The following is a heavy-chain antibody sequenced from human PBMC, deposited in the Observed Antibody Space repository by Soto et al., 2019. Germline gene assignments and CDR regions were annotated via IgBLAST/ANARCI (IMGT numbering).Heavy chain of an antibody. CDR1: GFSLSTSGVG. D-gene: IGHD5-12*01. CDR2: IYWDDDK. V-gene: IGHV2-5*02. CDR3: AHSLKRQDIVATTPYYYYGMDV. Sequence: SGPTLVNPTQTLTLTCTFSGFSLSTSGVGVGWIRQPPGKALEWLALIYWDDDKRYSPSLKSRLTITKDTSKNQVVLTMTNMDPVDTATYYCAHSLKRQDIVATTPYYYYGMDVWGQGTTVTVSS. J-gene: IGHJ6*02.